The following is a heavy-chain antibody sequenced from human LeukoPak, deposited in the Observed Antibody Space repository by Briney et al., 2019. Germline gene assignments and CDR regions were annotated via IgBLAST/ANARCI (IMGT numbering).Heavy chain of an antibody. V-gene: IGHV3-48*01. CDR1: GFTFSSYS. CDR2: ISSSSSTI. Sequence: GGSLRLSCAASGFTFSSYSMNWVRQAPGKGLEWASYISSSSSTIYYADSVKGRFTISRDNAKNSLYLQMNSLRAEDTAVYYCARDYGDYVVDYWGQGTLVTVSS. CDR3: ARDYGDYVVDY. J-gene: IGHJ4*02. D-gene: IGHD4-17*01.